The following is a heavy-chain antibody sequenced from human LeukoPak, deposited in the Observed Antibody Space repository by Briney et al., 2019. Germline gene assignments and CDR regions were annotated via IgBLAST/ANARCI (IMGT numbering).Heavy chain of an antibody. V-gene: IGHV3-23*01. Sequence: GGSLRLSCAASGFSFSNAWMNWVRQAPGKGLEWVSAISGSGISTYYADSVKGRFTISRDNSKNTLYLQMNSLRAEDTAVYYCARELYLWYFDFWGQGTLVTVSS. CDR1: GFSFSNAW. J-gene: IGHJ4*02. CDR3: ARELYLWYFDF. CDR2: ISGSGIST. D-gene: IGHD3-16*01.